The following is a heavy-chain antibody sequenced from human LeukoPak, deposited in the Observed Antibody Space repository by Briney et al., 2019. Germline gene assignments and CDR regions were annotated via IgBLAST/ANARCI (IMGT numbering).Heavy chain of an antibody. J-gene: IGHJ4*02. Sequence: GGSLRLSCAASGFTFSSYWMSWVRQAPGKGLEWVASIKYDGSEKYYVDSVKGRFTISRDNAKNSLYLQMNSLRAEDTAVYYCARDGVTSSVVYWGQGTLVTVSS. CDR1: GFTFSSYW. CDR2: IKYDGSEK. D-gene: IGHD2-21*02. V-gene: IGHV3-7*01. CDR3: ARDGVTSSVVY.